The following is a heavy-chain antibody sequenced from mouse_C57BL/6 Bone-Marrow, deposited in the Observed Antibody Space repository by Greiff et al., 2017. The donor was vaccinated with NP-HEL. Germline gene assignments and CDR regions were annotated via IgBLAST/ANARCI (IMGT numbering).Heavy chain of an antibody. CDR1: GYAFSSYW. D-gene: IGHD4-1*01. J-gene: IGHJ4*01. Sequence: LQQSGASVKISCKASGYAFSSYWMNWVKQRPGKGLEWIGQIYPGDGDTNYNGKFKGKATLTADKSSSTAYKQLSSMTTEDSAVDFCPRERELGLRDYWGQGTSVTVSA. CDR2: IYPGDGDT. V-gene: IGHV1-80*01. CDR3: PRERELGLRDY.